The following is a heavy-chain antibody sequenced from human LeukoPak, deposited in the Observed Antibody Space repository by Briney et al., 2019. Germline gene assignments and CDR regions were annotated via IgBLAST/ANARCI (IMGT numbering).Heavy chain of an antibody. J-gene: IGHJ4*02. Sequence: ASETLSLTCAVYGGSFSGYSWSWIRQPPGKGLEWIGYIYHSGSTYYNPSLKSRVTISVDRSKNQFSLKLSSVTAADTAVYYCARGLGYCSGGSCYAGLVDWGQGTLVTVSS. V-gene: IGHV4-30-2*01. CDR2: IYHSGST. D-gene: IGHD2-15*01. CDR3: ARGLGYCSGGSCYAGLVD. CDR1: GGSFSGYS.